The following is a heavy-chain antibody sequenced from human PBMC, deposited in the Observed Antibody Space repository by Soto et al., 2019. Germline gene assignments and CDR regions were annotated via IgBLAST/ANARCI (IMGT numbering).Heavy chain of an antibody. J-gene: IGHJ4*02. Sequence: EVQVLESGGALVQPGGSLRLSCAASGFTFSNYAMSWVRQAPGKXLEWVSSISGSGGTTYYADSVKGRLTLSRDNSKNTLYLQMNSLRVEDTAVYYCAKNNMGYYLDYWGQGTLVTVSS. D-gene: IGHD3-10*01. CDR1: GFTFSNYA. V-gene: IGHV3-23*01. CDR3: AKNNMGYYLDY. CDR2: ISGSGGTT.